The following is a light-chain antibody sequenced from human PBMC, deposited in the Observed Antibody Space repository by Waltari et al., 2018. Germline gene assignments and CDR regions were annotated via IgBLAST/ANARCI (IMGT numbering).Light chain of an antibody. CDR1: QSLNRA. V-gene: IGKV3-20*01. J-gene: IGKJ1*01. CDR3: QHYVSLPAT. Sequence: IVLTQSPGPLSMSPGEGVTLSCSASQSLNRALAWYQQKPGQAPRLLIYNVFNRATDIPDRFSGSGSGTEFSLTISRLEPEDFAVYYCQHYVSLPATFGQGTRVEIK. CDR2: NVF.